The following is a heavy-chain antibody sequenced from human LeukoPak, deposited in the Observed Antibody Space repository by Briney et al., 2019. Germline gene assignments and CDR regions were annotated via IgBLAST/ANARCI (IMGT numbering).Heavy chain of an antibody. V-gene: IGHV3-48*04. Sequence: GGSLRLSCLAYGFTFSGSSMNWVRQAPGKGLEWVSHIDGSSGTIYFADSVKGRFTISRDNAKKSLYLQMNSLRAEDTAVYYCATSNYYYDSSGPKGFFDYWGQGTLVTVSS. J-gene: IGHJ4*02. CDR1: GFTFSGSS. CDR2: IDGSSGTI. D-gene: IGHD3-22*01. CDR3: ATSNYYYDSSGPKGFFDY.